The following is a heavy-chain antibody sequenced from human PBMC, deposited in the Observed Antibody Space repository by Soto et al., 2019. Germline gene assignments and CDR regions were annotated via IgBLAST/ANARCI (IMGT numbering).Heavy chain of an antibody. Sequence: EVQLLESGGGLVQPGGSLRLSCAASGFTFSSYAMSWVRQAPGKGLEWVSAISGSGRSTYYADSVKGRFTISRDNSKTTLYLQMNSLRAEDTAVYYCAKATVLAVDGTGFDPWGQGTLVTVSS. CDR2: ISGSGRST. V-gene: IGHV3-23*01. CDR3: AKATVLAVDGTGFDP. CDR1: GFTFSSYA. D-gene: IGHD6-19*01. J-gene: IGHJ5*02.